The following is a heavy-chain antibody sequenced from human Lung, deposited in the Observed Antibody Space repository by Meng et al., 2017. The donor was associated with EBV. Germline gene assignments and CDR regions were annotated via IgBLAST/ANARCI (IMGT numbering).Heavy chain of an antibody. Sequence: VHLVGSRPRLFKPSEPLYLTCTVSGGSIDSSSYYWGWIRPPAGKGLEWIGHIQTSGNTNYNPSLKSRTTISMDTSQNQFSLNLTSVTAADTAVYFCARLLYHWHPYFAYWGQGILVTVSS. J-gene: IGHJ4*02. CDR1: GGSIDSSSYY. CDR3: ARLLYHWHPYFAY. D-gene: IGHD1-20*01. V-gene: IGHV4-61*09. CDR2: IQTSGNT.